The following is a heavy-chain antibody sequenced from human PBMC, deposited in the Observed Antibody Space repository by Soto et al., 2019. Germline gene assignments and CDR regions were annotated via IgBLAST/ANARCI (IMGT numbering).Heavy chain of an antibody. J-gene: IGHJ5*02. D-gene: IGHD2-2*02. CDR1: GFTFSSYG. CDR2: ISYDGSNK. V-gene: IGHV3-30*18. Sequence: QVQLVESGGGVVQPGRSLRLSCAASGFTFSSYGMHWVRQAPGKGLEWVAVISYDGSNKYYADSVKGRFTISRDNSKNTLYLLMNSLRAEDTAVYYCAKGPALYGPDWFAPWGKGTLVTVSS. CDR3: AKGPALYGPDWFAP.